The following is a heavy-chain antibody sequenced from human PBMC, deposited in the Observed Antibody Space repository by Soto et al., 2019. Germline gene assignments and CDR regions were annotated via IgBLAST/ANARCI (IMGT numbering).Heavy chain of an antibody. CDR1: GGSISGYY. V-gene: IGHV4-59*01. CDR2: IYYSGST. Sequence: PSETLSLTCTVSGGSISGYYWSWIRQPPGKGLEWIGYIYYSGSTNYNPSLKSRVTISVDTSKNQFSPKLSSVTAADTAVYYCARQAAAGTGYFDYWGHGTLVTVSS. J-gene: IGHJ4*01. CDR3: ARQAAAGTGYFDY. D-gene: IGHD6-13*01.